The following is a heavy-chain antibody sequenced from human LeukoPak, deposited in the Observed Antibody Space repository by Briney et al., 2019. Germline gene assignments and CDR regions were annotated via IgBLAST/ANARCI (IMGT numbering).Heavy chain of an antibody. D-gene: IGHD1-14*01. V-gene: IGHV4-4*02. CDR2: IHRSGSP. CDR3: AREILGGFNPGAY. CDR1: LDSTTSNF. J-gene: IGHJ4*02. Sequence: PSETLSLTCTVSLDSTTSNFWSWVRQPPEKGLEWIGEIHRSGSPNYNPSLQSRVTISIDRSRNQIALELSSVTAADTAVYYCAREILGGFNPGAYWGQGTLVTVSS.